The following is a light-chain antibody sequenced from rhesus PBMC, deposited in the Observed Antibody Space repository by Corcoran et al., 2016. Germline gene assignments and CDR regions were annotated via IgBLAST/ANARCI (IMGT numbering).Light chain of an antibody. CDR3: CSYAGSGTFI. Sequence: QAAPTQSPSVSGSAGQSVTISCTGSNRDIGHYNAVSWYQQPPGKAPRLIIYEVTQRPSGVSDRFSASKSGNTASLTISGLQAADEADYFCCSYAGSGTFIFGSGTRLTVL. CDR2: EVT. V-gene: IGLV2-19*02. CDR1: NRDIGHYNA. J-gene: IGLJ1*01.